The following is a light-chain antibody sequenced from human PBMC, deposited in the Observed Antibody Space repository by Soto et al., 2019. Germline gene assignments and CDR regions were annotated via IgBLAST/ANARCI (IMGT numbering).Light chain of an antibody. V-gene: IGKV1-5*01. CDR1: QSLTTR. CDR2: DAS. Sequence: DIQMTQSPSTLSASVGDRVSITCRASQSLTTRLAWYQQKPGKAPKLLIYDASSLEGGVPSRFSGSGSGTEFTLTISSLQPDDYASYYCQHSTDYWRTFGPGTRVDIK. J-gene: IGKJ3*01. CDR3: QHSTDYWRT.